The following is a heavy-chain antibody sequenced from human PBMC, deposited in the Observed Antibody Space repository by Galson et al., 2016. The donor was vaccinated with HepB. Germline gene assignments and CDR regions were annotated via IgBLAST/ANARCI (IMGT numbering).Heavy chain of an antibody. D-gene: IGHD6-13*01. J-gene: IGHJ3*01. Sequence: SVKVSCKASGYTLTKFGISWVRQAPGQGLEWMGWISVYNGHTNYAQKVQGRVAMTTDTSTSTAYMELRSLRTDDTAVYYCARDLGAAGAFDFWGQGTMVTVSS. V-gene: IGHV1-18*01. CDR1: GYTLTKFG. CDR2: ISVYNGHT. CDR3: ARDLGAAGAFDF.